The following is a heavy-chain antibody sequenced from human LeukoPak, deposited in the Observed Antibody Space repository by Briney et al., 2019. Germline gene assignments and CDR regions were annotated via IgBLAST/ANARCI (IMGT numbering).Heavy chain of an antibody. CDR1: GFTFSSYA. CDR3: AKVIRGVIPFDP. Sequence: GGSLRLSCAASGFTFSSYAMSWVRQAPGKGLEWVSAISSSGVSTYYADSVKGRFTISRDNSKNRLYLQMNSLRAEDTAVYYCAKVIRGVIPFDPWGQGTLVTVSS. D-gene: IGHD3-10*01. CDR2: ISSSGVST. V-gene: IGHV3-23*01. J-gene: IGHJ5*02.